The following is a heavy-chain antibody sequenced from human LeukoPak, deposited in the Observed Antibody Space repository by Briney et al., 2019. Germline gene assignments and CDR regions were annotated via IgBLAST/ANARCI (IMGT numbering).Heavy chain of an antibody. Sequence: GGSLRLSCAASGFTFSSYGMHWVRQAPGKGLEWVAVISYDGSNKYYADSVKGRFIISRDNSKNTLYLQMNSLRAEDTAVYYCAKDRTSGSYSKMGYYYGMDVWGQGTTVTVSS. CDR2: ISYDGSNK. CDR3: AKDRTSGSYSKMGYYYGMDV. D-gene: IGHD1-26*01. J-gene: IGHJ6*02. V-gene: IGHV3-30*18. CDR1: GFTFSSYG.